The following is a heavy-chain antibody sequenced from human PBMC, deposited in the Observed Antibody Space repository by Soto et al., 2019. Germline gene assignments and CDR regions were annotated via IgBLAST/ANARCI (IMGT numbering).Heavy chain of an antibody. V-gene: IGHV4-61*01. CDR3: ARYSSSFYYYYGMDV. CDR2: IYYSGST. CDR1: GGSVSSGSYY. D-gene: IGHD6-6*01. J-gene: IGHJ6*02. Sequence: PXATLTLTCTVSGGSVSSGSYYGSWIRQPPGKGLEWIGYIYYSGSTNYDPSLKSRVTISVDTSKNQFSLKLSSVTAADTAVYYCARYSSSFYYYYGMDVWGQGTTVTVSS.